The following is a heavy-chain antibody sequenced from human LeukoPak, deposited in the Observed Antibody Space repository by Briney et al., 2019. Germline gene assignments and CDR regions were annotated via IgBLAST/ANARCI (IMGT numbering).Heavy chain of an antibody. CDR2: ISGSGGST. D-gene: IGHD2-2*01. Sequence: GGSLRLSCAASGFTFSSYAMSWVRQAPGKGLEWVSAISGSGGSTYYVDSVKGRFTISRDNSKNTLFLQMNCLRAEDTAVYYCAKDMKYCSSNRCPYYFDYWGQGTLVTVSS. CDR3: AKDMKYCSSNRCPYYFDY. V-gene: IGHV3-23*01. CDR1: GFTFSSYA. J-gene: IGHJ4*02.